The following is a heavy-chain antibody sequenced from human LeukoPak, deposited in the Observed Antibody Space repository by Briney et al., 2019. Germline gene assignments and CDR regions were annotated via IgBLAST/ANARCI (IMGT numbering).Heavy chain of an antibody. CDR3: ARGIHNSCDY. Sequence: LPGGSLRLSCAASGSTFSSYWMIWVRQAPGKGLEWVANIQQDGSEKYYVDSVKGRFSISRDSAKSSMYLQMDSLRAEDTAVYYCARGIHNSCDYWGQGALVTVSS. D-gene: IGHD6-6*01. CDR1: GSTFSSYW. V-gene: IGHV3-7*05. J-gene: IGHJ4*02. CDR2: IQQDGSEK.